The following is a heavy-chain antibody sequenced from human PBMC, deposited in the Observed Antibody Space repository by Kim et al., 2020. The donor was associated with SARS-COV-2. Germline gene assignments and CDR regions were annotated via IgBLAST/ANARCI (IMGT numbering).Heavy chain of an antibody. J-gene: IGHJ4*02. CDR2: HEAREK. Sequence: HEAREKNYADSGKGRFTISRDNATNMLFLKMDSLRAEGTAVYYCANFESWGQGTLVTVSS. V-gene: IGHV3-33*02. CDR3: ANFES.